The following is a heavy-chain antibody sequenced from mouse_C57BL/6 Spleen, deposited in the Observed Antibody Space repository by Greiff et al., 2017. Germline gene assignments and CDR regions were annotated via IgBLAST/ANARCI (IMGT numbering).Heavy chain of an antibody. CDR2: INPSNGGT. V-gene: IGHV1-53*01. D-gene: IGHD1-1*01. CDR3: AGYYYGSSPPYYAMDY. CDR1: GYTFTSYW. Sequence: QVQLQQPGTELVKPGASVKLSCKASGYTFTSYWMHWVKQRPGQGLEWIGYINPSNGGTNYNEKFKSKATLTVDKSSSPAYMQLSSLTSEDSAVYYCAGYYYGSSPPYYAMDYWGQGTSVTVSS. J-gene: IGHJ4*01.